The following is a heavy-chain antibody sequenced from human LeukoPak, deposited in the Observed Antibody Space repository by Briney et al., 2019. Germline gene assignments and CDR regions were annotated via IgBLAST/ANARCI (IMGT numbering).Heavy chain of an antibody. CDR1: GFTFSSYA. V-gene: IGHV3-30*18. Sequence: GGSLRLSCAASGFTFSSYAMSWVRQAPGKGLEWVAVISYDGSNKYYADSVKGRFTISRDNSKNTLYLQMNSLRAEDTAVYYCAKVGANIAAAAEYYFDYWGQGTLVTVSS. J-gene: IGHJ4*02. CDR3: AKVGANIAAAAEYYFDY. CDR2: ISYDGSNK. D-gene: IGHD6-13*01.